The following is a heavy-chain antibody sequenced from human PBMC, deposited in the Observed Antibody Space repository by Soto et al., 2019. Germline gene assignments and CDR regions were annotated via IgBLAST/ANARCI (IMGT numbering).Heavy chain of an antibody. D-gene: IGHD6-13*01. CDR2: ISAYNGNT. J-gene: IGHJ4*02. Sequence: ASVKVSCKASGYTFTSYGISWVRQAPGQGLEWMGWISAYNGNTNYAQKLQGRVTMTTDTSTSTAYMELRSLRSDDTAVYYCAREGTGPYSSSYYFDYWGQGTLVTVSS. V-gene: IGHV1-18*01. CDR3: AREGTGPYSSSYYFDY. CDR1: GYTFTSYG.